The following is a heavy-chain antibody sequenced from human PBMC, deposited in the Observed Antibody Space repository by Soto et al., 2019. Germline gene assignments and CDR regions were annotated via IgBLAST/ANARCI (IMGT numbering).Heavy chain of an antibody. CDR3: ARVQPLYYYDSSGYYYGPHY. J-gene: IGHJ4*02. D-gene: IGHD3-22*01. CDR2: ISYDGSNK. CDR1: GFTFSSYG. Sequence: GGSLRLSCAASGFTFSSYGMHWVRQAPGKGLEWVAVISYDGSNKYYADSVKGRFTISRDNSKNTLYLQMNSLRAEDTAVYYCARVQPLYYYDSSGYYYGPHYWGQGTLVTVSS. V-gene: IGHV3-30*03.